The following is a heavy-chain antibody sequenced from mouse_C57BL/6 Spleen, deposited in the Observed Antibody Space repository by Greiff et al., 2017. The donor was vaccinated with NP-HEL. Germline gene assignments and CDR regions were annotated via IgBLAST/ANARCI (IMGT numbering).Heavy chain of an antibody. Sequence: QVQLQQPGAELVRPGSSVKLSCKASGYTFTSYWMHWVKQRPIQGLEWIGNIDPSDSETHYNQKFKDKATLTVDKSSSTAYMQLSSLTSEDSAVYYCARSVYYGNYEFAYWGQRTLVTVSA. CDR1: GYTFTSYW. D-gene: IGHD2-1*01. CDR3: ARSVYYGNYEFAY. J-gene: IGHJ3*01. V-gene: IGHV1-52*01. CDR2: IDPSDSET.